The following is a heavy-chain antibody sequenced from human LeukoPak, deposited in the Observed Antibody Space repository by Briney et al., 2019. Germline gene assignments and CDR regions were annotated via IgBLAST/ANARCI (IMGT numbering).Heavy chain of an antibody. D-gene: IGHD3-9*01. CDR3: ARSDILTGYAFDI. J-gene: IGHJ3*02. CDR1: GGTFSSYA. CDR2: IIPIFGTA. Sequence: SVKVSCKASGGTFSSYAISWVRQAPGQGLEWMGGIIPIFGTANYAQKFQGRVTITADESTSTAYMVLSSLRSEDTAVYYCARSDILTGYAFDIWGQGTMVTVSS. V-gene: IGHV1-69*01.